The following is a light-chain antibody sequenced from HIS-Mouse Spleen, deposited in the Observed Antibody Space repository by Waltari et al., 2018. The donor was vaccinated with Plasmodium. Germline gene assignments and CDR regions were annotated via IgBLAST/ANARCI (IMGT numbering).Light chain of an antibody. V-gene: IGKV3-11*01. CDR2: DAS. CDR3: QQRSNWPRVLT. CDR1: QSVSSY. J-gene: IGKJ4*01. Sequence: EIVLTQSPATLSLSPGERATLSCRASQSVSSYLAWYQQKPGQAPRLLIYDASNRATGIPARFSGSGSGTDFTLTISSLEPEDFALYYCQQRSNWPRVLTFGGGTKVEIK.